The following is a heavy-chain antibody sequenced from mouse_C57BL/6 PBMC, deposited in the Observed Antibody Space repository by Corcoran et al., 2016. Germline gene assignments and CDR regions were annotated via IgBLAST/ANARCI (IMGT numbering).Heavy chain of an antibody. CDR3: ARDLGYYSWFAY. J-gene: IGHJ3*01. D-gene: IGHD2-3*01. CDR1: GYSINRCRY. CDR2: ISYDGSN. Sequence: VQLRESGLGLVKPSQSLSLTCSVTGYSINRCRYWYWRRQFPGNKLEWMDYISYDGSNNYNPSLKNRISITSDTSKNQFFLKLNSVTTEDTATYYCARDLGYYSWFAYWGQGTLVTVSA. V-gene: IGHV3-6*01.